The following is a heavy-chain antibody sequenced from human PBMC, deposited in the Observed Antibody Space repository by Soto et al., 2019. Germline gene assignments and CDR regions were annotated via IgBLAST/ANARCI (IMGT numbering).Heavy chain of an antibody. V-gene: IGHV3-7*01. J-gene: IGHJ4*02. Sequence: EVQLVESGGGLVQPGGSLTLSCAVSGFTFSSYWMSWVRQAPGKGMEWVANMNQDGSGRLYVDSVKGRFTISSDNAKNSLHRQMSSLRAEDTAVYYCAISPTTNSLSGYGGQGTLVTVSS. CDR2: MNQDGSGR. CDR3: AISPTTNSLSGY. CDR1: GFTFSSYW. D-gene: IGHD3-10*01.